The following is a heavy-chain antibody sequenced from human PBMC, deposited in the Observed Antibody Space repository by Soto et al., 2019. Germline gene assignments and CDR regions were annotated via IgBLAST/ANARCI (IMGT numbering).Heavy chain of an antibody. V-gene: IGHV1-46*01. Sequence: QVQLIQFGAEVKKPGASVKVSCRASGYTFTKFHIHWVRQAPGQGLERMGMIDPSGGVTRAAQRFQGRITMTSDTSTSSASMELRGRTSDDTAVYYCARDVIGYVNYETIGYYFDHWGPGTLVTVSS. J-gene: IGHJ4*02. CDR1: GYTFTKFH. CDR3: ARDVIGYVNYETIGYYFDH. D-gene: IGHD3-10*02. CDR2: IDPSGGVT.